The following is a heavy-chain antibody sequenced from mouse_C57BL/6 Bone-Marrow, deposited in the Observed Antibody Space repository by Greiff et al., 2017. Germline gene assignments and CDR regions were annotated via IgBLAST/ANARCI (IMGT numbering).Heavy chain of an antibody. J-gene: IGHJ4*01. V-gene: IGHV14-4*01. CDR1: GFNIKDYY. CDR3: TRERDDRKRYYGMDY. CDR2: IDPENGDT. D-gene: IGHD2-14*01. Sequence: VQLQQSGAELVRPGASVKLSCTASGFNIKDYYMHWVKQRPEQGLEWIGWIDPENGDTEYASKFQGKATFTADTSSNPAYLQLSRLTSEDTAVYYCTRERDDRKRYYGMDYGGQGTSVTVST.